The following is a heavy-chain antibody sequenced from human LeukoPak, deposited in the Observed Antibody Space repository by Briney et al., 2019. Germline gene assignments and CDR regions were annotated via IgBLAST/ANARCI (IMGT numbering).Heavy chain of an antibody. D-gene: IGHD4-17*01. V-gene: IGHV4-61*08. J-gene: IGHJ1*01. Sequence: PSETLSLTCTVSGGSINSGVYYWSWIRQPPGKGLEWIGYIYYSGSTNYNPSLKSRVTISVDTSKNQFSLKLSSVTAADTAVYYCARHGDYVSEYFQHWGQGTLVTVSS. CDR2: IYYSGST. CDR3: ARHGDYVSEYFQH. CDR1: GGSINSGVYY.